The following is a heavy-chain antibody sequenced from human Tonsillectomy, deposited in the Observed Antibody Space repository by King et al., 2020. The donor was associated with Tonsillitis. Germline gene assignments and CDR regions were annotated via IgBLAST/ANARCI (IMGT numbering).Heavy chain of an antibody. Sequence: MQLQESGPGLVKPSETLSLTCTVSGGSISSSTYYWGWIRQPPGKGLEWIGSIYYSGSTYYNPSLKSRVTISVDTSKNQFSLKLSSVTAADTAVYYCARLVYDSSVYYYYGMDVWGQGTTVTVSS. CDR1: GGSISSSTYY. D-gene: IGHD3-22*01. J-gene: IGHJ6*02. CDR3: ARLVYDSSVYYYYGMDV. CDR2: IYYSGST. V-gene: IGHV4-39*01.